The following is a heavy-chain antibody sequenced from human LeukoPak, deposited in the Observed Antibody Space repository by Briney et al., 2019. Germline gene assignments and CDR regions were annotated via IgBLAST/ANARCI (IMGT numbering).Heavy chain of an antibody. CDR2: IKQEESEK. D-gene: IGHD2/OR15-2a*01. Sequence: GGSLRLSRAASGFSFGSYWMSWVRQAPGRGLEGVAHIKQEESEKRYVGSVKGRFTNSRDNAKNSLYLEMNSLGAEDTAVYYCARGQTTFLDWGQGTLVTVSS. J-gene: IGHJ4*02. V-gene: IGHV3-7*01. CDR3: ARGQTTFLD. CDR1: GFSFGSYW.